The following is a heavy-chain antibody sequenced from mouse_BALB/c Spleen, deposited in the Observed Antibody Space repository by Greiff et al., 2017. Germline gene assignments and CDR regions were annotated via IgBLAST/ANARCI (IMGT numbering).Heavy chain of an antibody. CDR1: GYTFTSYW. D-gene: IGHD2-4*01. CDR2: INPSTGYT. J-gene: IGHJ3*01. CDR3: AREGIYYEYARPGFAY. Sequence: QVQLKQSGAELAKPGASVKMSCKASGYTFTSYWMHWVKQRPGQGLEWIGYINPSTGYTEYNQKFKDKATLTADKSSSTAYMQLSSLTSEDSAVYYCAREGIYYEYARPGFAYWGQGTLVTVSA. V-gene: IGHV1-7*01.